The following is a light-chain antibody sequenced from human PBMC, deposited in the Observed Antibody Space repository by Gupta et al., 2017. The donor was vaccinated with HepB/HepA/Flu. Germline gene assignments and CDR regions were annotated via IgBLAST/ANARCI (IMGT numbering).Light chain of an antibody. V-gene: IGKV3-20*01. Sequence: NVLTQSPGTLSLSRGERVTLSCRATRSLNTDYLAWYQQKPGQAPRLLISCASIRATGISDRFSGSGSGTDFTLTISRLDSDAFAMYYCQQFGGSPLYTFGQGTKLEIK. CDR1: RSLNTDY. CDR2: CAS. J-gene: IGKJ2*01. CDR3: QQFGGSPLYT.